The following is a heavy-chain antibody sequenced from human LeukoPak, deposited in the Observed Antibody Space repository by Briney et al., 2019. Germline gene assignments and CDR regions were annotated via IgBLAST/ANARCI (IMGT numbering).Heavy chain of an antibody. CDR2: IYYSGST. J-gene: IGHJ5*02. CDR1: GGSISSSSYY. Sequence: SETLSLTRTVSGGSISSSSYYWGWIRQPPGKGLEWIGSIYYSGSTYYNPSLKSRVTISVDTSKNQFSLKLSSVTAADTAVYYCARSAPRRGWFDPWGQGTLVTVSS. D-gene: IGHD6-6*01. CDR3: ARSAPRRGWFDP. V-gene: IGHV4-39*07.